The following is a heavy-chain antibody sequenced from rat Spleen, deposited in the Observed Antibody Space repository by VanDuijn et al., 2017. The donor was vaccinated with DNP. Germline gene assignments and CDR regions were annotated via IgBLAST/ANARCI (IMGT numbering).Heavy chain of an antibody. D-gene: IGHD1-3*01. Sequence: QVQLKESGPGLVQPSQTLSLTCTVSGFSLTSYTVSWVRQPPGKGLEWIASMSSGGSTDYNSALKSRLSISRDTSKSQVFLKMNSLQIEDTAIYFCTREVAPFVYWGQGSLVTVSS. V-gene: IGHV2-15*01. CDR1: GFSLTSYT. CDR3: TREVAPFVY. CDR2: MSSGGST. J-gene: IGHJ3*01.